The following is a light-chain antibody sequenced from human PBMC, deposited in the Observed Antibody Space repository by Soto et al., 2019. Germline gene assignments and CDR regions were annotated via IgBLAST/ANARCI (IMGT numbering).Light chain of an antibody. CDR1: QSISGY. Sequence: DIQMTQSPSSLSGSVGDRVTITCRASQSISGYLNWYQQKPGKAPKVLMYGTSILQTGVSSRFSGSGSGTDFTLTINSLQPEDFATYYCQQSYSTPWTFGQGTKVEIK. CDR3: QQSYSTPWT. CDR2: GTS. V-gene: IGKV1-39*01. J-gene: IGKJ1*01.